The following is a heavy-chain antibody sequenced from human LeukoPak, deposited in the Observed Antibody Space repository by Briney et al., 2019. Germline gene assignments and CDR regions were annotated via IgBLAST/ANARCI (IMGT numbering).Heavy chain of an antibody. CDR2: ISYDGTHV. CDR1: GFTFSTYP. J-gene: IGHJ4*02. CDR3: ARGAEYCSSTSCYIVY. V-gene: IGHV3-30*04. D-gene: IGHD2-2*02. Sequence: PGRSLRLSCAASGFTFSTYPMHWVRQAPGKGLEWVAVISYDGTHVIYPDSVKGRFTISRDNAKNSLYLQMNSLRAEDTAVYYCARGAEYCSSTSCYIVYWGQGTLVTVSS.